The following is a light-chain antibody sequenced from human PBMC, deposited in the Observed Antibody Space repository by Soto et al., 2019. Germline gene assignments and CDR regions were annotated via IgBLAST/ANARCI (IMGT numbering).Light chain of an antibody. J-gene: IGKJ2*02. CDR2: AAS. CDR1: QSISSY. CDR3: QQSYSTPRT. V-gene: IGKV1-39*01. Sequence: DIQMTQSPSSLSASVGDRVPITCRASQSISSYLNWYQQKPGKAPKLLIYAASSLQRGVPSRFSGMGSCTDFTLTIRSLQPEDFATYYCQQSYSTPRTFGQGTKLEIK.